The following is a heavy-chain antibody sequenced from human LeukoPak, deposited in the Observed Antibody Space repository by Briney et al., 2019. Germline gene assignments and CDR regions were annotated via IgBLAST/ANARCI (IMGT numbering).Heavy chain of an antibody. CDR3: ARERFGELLSGDI. CDR2: INPNSGGT. CDR1: GYTFTGYY. Sequence: ASVKVSCKASGYTFTGYYMHWVRQAPGQGLEWMGWINPNSGGTNYAQKFQGRVTMTRDTSISTAYMELSRLRSDDTAVYYCARERFGELLSGDIWGQGTMVTVSS. V-gene: IGHV1-2*02. J-gene: IGHJ3*02. D-gene: IGHD3-10*01.